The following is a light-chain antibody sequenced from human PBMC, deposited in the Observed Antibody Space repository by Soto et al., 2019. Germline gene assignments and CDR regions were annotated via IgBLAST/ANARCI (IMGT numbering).Light chain of an antibody. CDR2: ANN. V-gene: IGLV1-44*01. CDR1: SSNIGSST. J-gene: IGLJ2*01. Sequence: QSVLTQPPSTSGTPGQRVTITCSGSSSNIGSSTVNWYQQLPGTAPKLLISANNQRPSGVPDRFSGSKSGTSVSLAISGRQSEDEADYYCAAWDASLNAVLFGGGTKLTVL. CDR3: AAWDASLNAVL.